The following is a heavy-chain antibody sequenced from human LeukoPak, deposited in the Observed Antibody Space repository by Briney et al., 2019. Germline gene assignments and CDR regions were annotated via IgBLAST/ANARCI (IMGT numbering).Heavy chain of an antibody. CDR1: GFTFSSYG. J-gene: IGHJ4*02. V-gene: IGHV3-30*18. Sequence: GGSLRLSCAASGFTFSSYGMHWVRPAPGKGLEWVAVILYDGSNKYYLDSVKGRFTISRDNSKNTLYLQMNSLRAEDTAVYYCAKGDGISIFGVLISWGQGTLVTVSS. D-gene: IGHD3-3*01. CDR3: AKGDGISIFGVLIS. CDR2: ILYDGSNK.